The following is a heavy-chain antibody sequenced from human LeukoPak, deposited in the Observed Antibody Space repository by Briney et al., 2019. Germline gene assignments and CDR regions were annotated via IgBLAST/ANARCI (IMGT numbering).Heavy chain of an antibody. J-gene: IGHJ4*02. D-gene: IGHD4-17*01. CDR1: GFAFDDYA. CDR2: ISGNGENT. CDR3: AKGRRGNSIYGTFDY. Sequence: GGSLRLSCTASGFAFDDYAMHWVRQTPGKGLEWVSLISGNGENTYYADSVKGRFTISRDTSKNSLYMQMNSLRTEDTAFYSCAKGRRGNSIYGTFDYWGQGTLVTVSS. V-gene: IGHV3-43*02.